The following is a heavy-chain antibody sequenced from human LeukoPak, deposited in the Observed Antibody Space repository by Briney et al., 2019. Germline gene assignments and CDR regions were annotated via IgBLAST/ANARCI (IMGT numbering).Heavy chain of an antibody. CDR2: INPNNGDT. CDR1: GYTFTAYY. CDR3: AKEGSSGWVPNY. Sequence: ASVKVSCKASGYTFTAYYIHWVRQAPGQGLEWMGLINPNNGDTNFGQKFQGRVNVTRDTSISTVYMELTSLTTDDTALYYCAKEGSSGWVPNYWGQGTLVTVSS. D-gene: IGHD6-19*01. V-gene: IGHV1-2*02. J-gene: IGHJ4*02.